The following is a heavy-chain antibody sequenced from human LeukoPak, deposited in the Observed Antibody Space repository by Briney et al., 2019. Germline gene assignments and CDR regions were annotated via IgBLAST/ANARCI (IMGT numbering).Heavy chain of an antibody. D-gene: IGHD3-22*01. CDR2: FDPEDGET. J-gene: IGHJ4*02. V-gene: IGHV1-24*01. CDR1: GYTLTELS. Sequence: ASVKVSCKVSGYTLTELSMHWVRQAPGKGLEWMGGFDPEDGETIYAQKFQGRVTMTEDTSTDTAYMELSSLRSEDTAVYYCATSMPTYQWLSPADYWGQGTLVTVSS. CDR3: ATSMPTYQWLSPADY.